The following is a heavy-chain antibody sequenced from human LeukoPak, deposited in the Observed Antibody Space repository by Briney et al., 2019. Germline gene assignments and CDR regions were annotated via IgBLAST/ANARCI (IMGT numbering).Heavy chain of an antibody. CDR1: GGSFSGYY. D-gene: IGHD4-17*01. Sequence: SETLSLTCAVYGGSFSGYYWSWIRQPPGKGLEWIGEINHSGSTNYNPSLKSRVTISVDTSKNHFSLKLSSVTAADTAVYYCARRDGDYSTWFDPWGQGTLVTVS. CDR3: ARRDGDYSTWFDP. CDR2: INHSGST. V-gene: IGHV4-34*01. J-gene: IGHJ5*02.